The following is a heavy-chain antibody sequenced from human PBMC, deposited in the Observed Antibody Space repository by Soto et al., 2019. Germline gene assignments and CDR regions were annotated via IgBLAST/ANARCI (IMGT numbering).Heavy chain of an antibody. CDR3: ARYGYSYDCGAAGRYNWFDP. V-gene: IGHV4-30-2*01. Sequence: TLSLTCAVSGGSISRGGYSWSWIRQPPGKGLEWIGYIYHSGSTYYNPSLKSRDPISVDRSKNQFSLKLSSVTAADTAVYYCARYGYSYDCGAAGRYNWFDPWGQGTLVTVSS. D-gene: IGHD5-12*01. J-gene: IGHJ5*02. CDR2: IYHSGST. CDR1: GGSISRGGYS.